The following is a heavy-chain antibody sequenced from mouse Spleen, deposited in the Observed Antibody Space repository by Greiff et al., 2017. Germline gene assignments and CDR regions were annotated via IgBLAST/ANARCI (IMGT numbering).Heavy chain of an antibody. CDR1: GYTFTDYY. J-gene: IGHJ1*01. V-gene: IGHV1-19*01. Sequence: EVQLQQSGPVLVKPGASVKMSCKASGYTFTDYYMNWVKQSHGKSLEWIGVINPYNGGTSYNQKFKDKATLTADKSSSTAYMQLSSLTYEDSAVYYCARDGLYWYFDVWGAGTTVTVSS. CDR2: INPYNGGT. D-gene: IGHD2-3*01. CDR3: ARDGLYWYFDV.